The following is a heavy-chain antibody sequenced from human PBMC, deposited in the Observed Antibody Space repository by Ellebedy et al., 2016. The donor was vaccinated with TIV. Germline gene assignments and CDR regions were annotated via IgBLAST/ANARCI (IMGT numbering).Heavy chain of an antibody. CDR3: ARAEKMAKPFDY. CDR2: LYYSGST. CDR1: GGSISSYY. V-gene: IGHV4-59*01. Sequence: MPSETLSLTCTVSGGSISSYYWSWIRQPPGKGLEWIGYLYYSGSTHYNPSLKSRVTISVDTSKNQFSLKLSSVTAADTAVYYCARAEKMAKPFDYWGQGTLVTVSS. J-gene: IGHJ4*02. D-gene: IGHD5-24*01.